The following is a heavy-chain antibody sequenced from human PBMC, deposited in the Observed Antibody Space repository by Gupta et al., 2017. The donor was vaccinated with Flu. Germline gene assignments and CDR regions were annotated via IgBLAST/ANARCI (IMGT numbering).Heavy chain of an antibody. D-gene: IGHD6-13*01. Sequence: EVQLLESGGGLVQPGGSLRLSCAASGLTFSDYAMNWVRQAPGKGLAWVSTIGGGGHTTNYADSVMGRFTISRDNSKNTLYLQMNSLRGDDTAIYYCAKDRSGNPAIDYWGQGTLVTVSA. J-gene: IGHJ4*02. CDR1: GLTFSDYA. CDR2: IGGGGHTT. V-gene: IGHV3-23*01. CDR3: AKDRSGNPAIDY.